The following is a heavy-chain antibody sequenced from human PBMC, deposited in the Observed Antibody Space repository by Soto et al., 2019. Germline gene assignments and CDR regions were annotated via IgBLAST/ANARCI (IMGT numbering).Heavy chain of an antibody. Sequence: LEPLCLTCTVVCGSISSSGYYRGMNRQHPGKGLEWIGSIYYSGSTYYNLSLKSRVTISVDTSKNQFSLKLSSVTAADTAVYFCARIPRYCSGDSCRIDYWGQGTLVTVSS. V-gene: IGHV4-39*01. CDR3: ARIPRYCSGDSCRIDY. J-gene: IGHJ4*02. CDR2: IYYSGST. D-gene: IGHD2-15*01. CDR1: CGSISSSGYY.